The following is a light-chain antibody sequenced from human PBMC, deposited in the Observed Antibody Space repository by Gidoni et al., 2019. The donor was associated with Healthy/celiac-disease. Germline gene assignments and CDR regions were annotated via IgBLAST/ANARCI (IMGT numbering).Light chain of an antibody. CDR1: QSLLHSNGYNY. Sequence: VLTQSPLSLPVTPGEPASISCRSSQSLLHSNGYNYLDWYLQKPGQSQQLLIYLGSNRAAGVPDRFSGSGSGTDFKLKISRVEAEDVGVYYCMQALQTPPYTFGQGTKLEIK. V-gene: IGKV2-28*01. CDR3: MQALQTPPYT. J-gene: IGKJ2*01. CDR2: LGS.